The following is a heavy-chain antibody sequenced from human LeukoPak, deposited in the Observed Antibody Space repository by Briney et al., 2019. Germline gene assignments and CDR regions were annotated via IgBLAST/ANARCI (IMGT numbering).Heavy chain of an antibody. CDR2: ISAYNGNT. J-gene: IGHJ4*02. CDR3: ATRRRDGYNTR. CDR1: GYTFTNYD. V-gene: IGHV1-18*01. D-gene: IGHD5-24*01. Sequence: ASVKVSCRTSGYTFTNYDINWVRQAPGQGLEWMGWISAYNGNTNYAQKLQGRVTMTTDTSTSTAYMELRSLRSDDTAVYYCATRRRDGYNTRWGQGTLVTVSS.